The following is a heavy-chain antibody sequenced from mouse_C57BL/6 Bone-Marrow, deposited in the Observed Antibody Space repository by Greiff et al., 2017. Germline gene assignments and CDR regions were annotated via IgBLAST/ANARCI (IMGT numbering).Heavy chain of an antibody. Sequence: EVHLVESGEGLVKPGGSLKLSCAASGFTFSSYAMSWVRQTPEKRLEWVAYISSGGDYIYYADTVKGRFTISRDNARNTLYLQMSSLKSEDTAMYYCTREGFDYYGSSPGWYFDVWGTGTTVTVSS. J-gene: IGHJ1*03. CDR2: ISSGGDYI. V-gene: IGHV5-9-1*02. CDR1: GFTFSSYA. CDR3: TREGFDYYGSSPGWYFDV. D-gene: IGHD1-1*01.